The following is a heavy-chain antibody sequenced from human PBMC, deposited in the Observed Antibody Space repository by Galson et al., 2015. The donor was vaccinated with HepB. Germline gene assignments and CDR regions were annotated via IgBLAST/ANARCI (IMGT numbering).Heavy chain of an antibody. J-gene: IGHJ5*02. D-gene: IGHD4-11*01. CDR3: AKSTSYSNYPSYNWFDP. Sequence: SLRLSCAASGFTFSSYAMSWVRQAPGKGLEWVSAISGSGGSTYYADSVKGRFTISRDNSKNTLYLQMNSLRAEDTAVYYCAKSTSYSNYPSYNWFDPWGQGTLVTVSS. CDR2: ISGSGGST. V-gene: IGHV3-23*01. CDR1: GFTFSSYA.